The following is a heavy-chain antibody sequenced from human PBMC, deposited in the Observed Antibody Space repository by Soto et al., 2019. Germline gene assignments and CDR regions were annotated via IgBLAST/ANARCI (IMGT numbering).Heavy chain of an antibody. CDR2: INPNGGGT. CDR3: ARIPGIAVSGTS. J-gene: IGHJ5*02. Sequence: QEQLVQSGPEVKKPGASVKVSCTASGYTFTSYYIHWVRQAPGQGLEWVGIINPNGGGTSYAQKFQDRFTVTSDTLTSTVYMELSSLRSEDTAVYYCARIPGIAVSGTSWGQGTLVTVSS. CDR1: GYTFTSYY. D-gene: IGHD6-19*01. V-gene: IGHV1-46*01.